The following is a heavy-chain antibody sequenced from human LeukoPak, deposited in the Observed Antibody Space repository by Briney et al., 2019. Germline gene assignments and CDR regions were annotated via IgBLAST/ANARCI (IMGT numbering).Heavy chain of an antibody. CDR3: AIRPEDTLEWLYRGDAFDI. Sequence: GASVKVSCKASGYTFTGYYMHWARQAPGQGLEWMGWINPNSGGTNYAQKFQGWVTMTRDTSISTAYMELSRLRSDDTAVYYCAIRPEDTLEWLYRGDAFDIWGQGTMVTVSS. CDR2: INPNSGGT. V-gene: IGHV1-2*04. D-gene: IGHD3-3*01. J-gene: IGHJ3*02. CDR1: GYTFTGYY.